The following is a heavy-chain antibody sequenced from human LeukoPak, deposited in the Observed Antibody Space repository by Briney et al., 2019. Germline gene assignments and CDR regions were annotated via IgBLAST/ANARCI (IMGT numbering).Heavy chain of an antibody. CDR1: GFTFSDYH. J-gene: IGHJ6*02. CDR2: ISRTGSTM. CDR3: AIPPLSGTGSSRPLAGIDV. D-gene: IGHD3-10*01. Sequence: GGSLRLSCAVTGFTFSDYHMGWIRQPPGKGLEWLSYISRTGSTMSYADSVKGRFTISRDNAKNSLYLQMNSLRAEDTAMYYCAIPPLSGTGSSRPLAGIDVWGQGTTVTVSS. V-gene: IGHV3-11*04.